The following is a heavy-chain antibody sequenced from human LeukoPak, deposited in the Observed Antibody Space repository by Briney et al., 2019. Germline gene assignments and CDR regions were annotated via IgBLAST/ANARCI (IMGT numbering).Heavy chain of an antibody. CDR1: GGSINAYY. J-gene: IGHJ3*02. CDR3: ARQPANQAAFDI. V-gene: IGHV4-59*08. Sequence: SETLSLTCTVSGGSINAYYWSWIRQPPGKGLEWIAYVRDNGENNYNPSLKSRVAISVDTANNQISLRLNFVTAADTASYYCARQPANQAAFDIWGLGTMVTVSS. CDR2: VRDNGEN.